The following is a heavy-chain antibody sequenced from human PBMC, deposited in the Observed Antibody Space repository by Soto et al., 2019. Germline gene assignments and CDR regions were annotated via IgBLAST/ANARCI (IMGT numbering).Heavy chain of an antibody. CDR2: IYYSGST. CDR1: GGSISSYY. CDR3: ARDGSLQGAWFDP. V-gene: IGHV4-59*01. Sequence: SETLSLTCTVSGGSISSYYWSWIRQPPGKGLEWIGYIYYSGSTNYNPSLKSRVTISVDTSKNQFSLKLSSVTAADTAVYYCARDGSLQGAWFDPWGQGTLVTVSS. D-gene: IGHD4-4*01. J-gene: IGHJ5*02.